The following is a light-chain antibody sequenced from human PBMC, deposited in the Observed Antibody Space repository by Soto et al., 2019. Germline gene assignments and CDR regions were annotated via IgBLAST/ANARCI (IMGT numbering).Light chain of an antibody. Sequence: DIQMTQSPSSLSASVGDRVTITCRASESIARHLNWYQQKPGKPPKLLIYAASSLQNGVPSRFRGGGSGTDFTLTISNLQPEDFATYYCQQTYSTLSITFGQGTRLEIK. J-gene: IGKJ5*01. CDR3: QQTYSTLSIT. CDR1: ESIARH. CDR2: AAS. V-gene: IGKV1-39*01.